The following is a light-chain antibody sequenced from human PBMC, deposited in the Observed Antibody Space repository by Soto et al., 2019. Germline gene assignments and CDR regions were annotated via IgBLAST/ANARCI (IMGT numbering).Light chain of an antibody. V-gene: IGKV1-5*03. CDR3: QSCYSFSRA. J-gene: IGKJ1*01. Sequence: DIQMTQSPSTLSGSVGDRVTITCRASQTISSWLAWYQQKPGKAPKLLIYKASTLKSGVPARLRGTGFGTGFPRTINRLEPDCFGTYFRQSCYSFSRAVGQGTKVELK. CDR2: KAS. CDR1: QTISSW.